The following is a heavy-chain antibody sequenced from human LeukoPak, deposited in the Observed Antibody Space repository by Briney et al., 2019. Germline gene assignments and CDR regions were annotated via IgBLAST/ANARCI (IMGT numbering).Heavy chain of an antibody. CDR3: ARGSQDSNHYYYYYMDV. CDR1: GYTFTSYG. Sequence: ASVKVSCKASGYTFTSYGISWVRQAPGQGLEWMGWISAYNGNTNYAQKPQGRVTMTTDTSTSTAYMELRSLRSDDTAVYYCARGSQDSNHYYYYYMDVWGKGTTVTVSS. J-gene: IGHJ6*03. V-gene: IGHV1-18*01. D-gene: IGHD4-11*01. CDR2: ISAYNGNT.